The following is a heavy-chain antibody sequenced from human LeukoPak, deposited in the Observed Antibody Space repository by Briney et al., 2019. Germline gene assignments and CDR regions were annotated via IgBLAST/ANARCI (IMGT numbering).Heavy chain of an antibody. CDR3: ARDPPLGYCSSTSCPNGFDP. V-gene: IGHV1-18*01. CDR2: ISAYNGNT. D-gene: IGHD2-2*01. CDR1: GYTFTSYG. J-gene: IGHJ5*02. Sequence: ASVKASCKASGYTFTSYGISWVRQAPGQGLEWMGWISAYNGNTNYAQKLQGRVTMTTDTSTSTAYMELRSLRSDDTAVYYCARDPPLGYCSSTSCPNGFDPWGQGTLVTVSS.